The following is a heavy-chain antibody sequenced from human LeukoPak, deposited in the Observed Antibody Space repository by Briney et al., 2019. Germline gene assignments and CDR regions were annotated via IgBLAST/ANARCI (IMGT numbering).Heavy chain of an antibody. CDR1: XXXXXXXA. CDR3: ARSQEDTSGGGRAPYRILTGYYVTY. V-gene: IGHV3-23*01. Sequence: GXLRLSCAXXXXXXXXXAMXXXRQAPXXXLXXXXXXXXSGXSXFYADSVKGRLTISRDNSKNTLYLQMNSLRAEDTAVYYCARSQEDTSGGGRAPYRILTGYYVTYWGQGTLVTVSS. D-gene: IGHD3-9*01. J-gene: IGHJ4*02. CDR2: XXXSGXSX.